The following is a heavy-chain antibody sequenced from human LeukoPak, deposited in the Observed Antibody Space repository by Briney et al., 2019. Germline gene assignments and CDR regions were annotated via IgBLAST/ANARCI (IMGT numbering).Heavy chain of an antibody. CDR1: GFTFSSYS. CDR3: ARDGEYYYDSSGYYY. V-gene: IGHV3-48*02. Sequence: GGSLRLSCAASGFTFSSYSMNWVRQAPGKGLEWVSYISSSSSTIYYADSVKGRFTISRDNAKNSLYLQMNGLRDEDTAVYYCARDGEYYYDSSGYYYWGQGTLVTVSS. D-gene: IGHD3-22*01. CDR2: ISSSSSTI. J-gene: IGHJ4*02.